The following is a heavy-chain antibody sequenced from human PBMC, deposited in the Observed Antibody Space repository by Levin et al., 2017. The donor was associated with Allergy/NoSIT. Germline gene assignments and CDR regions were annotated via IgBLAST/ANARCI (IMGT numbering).Heavy chain of an antibody. V-gene: IGHV3-7*01. CDR3: ARERARGLDV. Sequence: AGGSLRLSCAASEVIFGGYWMSWVRQAPGKGLEWVANIKPDGSSKYYVDSVKGRFTISRDNAKNSVYLQMDSLRAEDTAVYFCARERARGLDVWGQGTTVSISS. J-gene: IGHJ6*02. CDR2: IKPDGSSK. D-gene: IGHD5-12*01. CDR1: EVIFGGYW.